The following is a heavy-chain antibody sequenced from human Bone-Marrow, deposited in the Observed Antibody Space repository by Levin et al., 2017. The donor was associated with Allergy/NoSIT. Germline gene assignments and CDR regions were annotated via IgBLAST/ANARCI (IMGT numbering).Heavy chain of an antibody. Sequence: SETLSLTCTVSGASINNHHWTWIRQPPGKGLEWIGYMYKTSSADSNPSLRSRVSMSADMSKNQFSLSLSSVTAADTAVYYCARQAYGTRYYSRSPKNKQDGYYYMDVWGRGTTVTVSS. CDR3: ARQAYGTRYYSRSPKNKQDGYYYMDV. CDR1: GASINNHH. V-gene: IGHV4-59*11. CDR2: MYKTSSA. D-gene: IGHD3-10*01. J-gene: IGHJ6*03.